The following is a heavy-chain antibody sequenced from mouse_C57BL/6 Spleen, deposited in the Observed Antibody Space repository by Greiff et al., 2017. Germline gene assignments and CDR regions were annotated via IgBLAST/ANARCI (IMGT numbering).Heavy chain of an antibody. J-gene: IGHJ1*03. Sequence: QVQLQQSGAELVKPGASVKMSCKASRYTFPTYPIEWMKQNHGKSLEWIGNFHPYNDDNKYNEKFKGKATLTVEKSSSTVYLELSRLTSDDSAVYSCARGGIITTVVAPGYFDVWGTGTTVTVSS. CDR2: FHPYNDDN. V-gene: IGHV1-47*01. CDR1: RYTFPTYP. D-gene: IGHD1-1*01. CDR3: ARGGIITTVVAPGYFDV.